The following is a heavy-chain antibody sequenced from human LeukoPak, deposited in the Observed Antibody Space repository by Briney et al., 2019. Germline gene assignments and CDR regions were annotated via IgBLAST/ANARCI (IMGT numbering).Heavy chain of an antibody. D-gene: IGHD5-12*01. V-gene: IGHV3-30*04. CDR1: GFTFSSDA. J-gene: IGHJ6*03. CDR3: ARDGSTDIVATEYYYCMDV. Sequence: PGRSLRLSCAAPGFTFSSDAMHGVRQAPGKGLEWVAVISYDGSNKYYADSVKGRFTISRDNSKNTLYLQMNSLRAEDTAVYYCARDGSTDIVATEYYYCMDVWSKGTTVTVSS. CDR2: ISYDGSNK.